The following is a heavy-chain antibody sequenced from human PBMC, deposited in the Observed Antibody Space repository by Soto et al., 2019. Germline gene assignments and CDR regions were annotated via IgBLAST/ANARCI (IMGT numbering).Heavy chain of an antibody. CDR3: AHATTPYGDYDGYYYYYMDV. V-gene: IGHV6-1*01. J-gene: IGHJ6*03. CDR1: GDSVSSNSAA. CDR2: TYYRSKWYN. D-gene: IGHD4-17*01. Sequence: SQTLSLTCAISGDSVSSNSAAWNWIRQSPSRGLEWLGRTYYRSKWYNDYAVSMKSRITINPDTSKNQFSLQLNSVTPEDTAVYYCAHATTPYGDYDGYYYYYMDVWGKGTTVTVSS.